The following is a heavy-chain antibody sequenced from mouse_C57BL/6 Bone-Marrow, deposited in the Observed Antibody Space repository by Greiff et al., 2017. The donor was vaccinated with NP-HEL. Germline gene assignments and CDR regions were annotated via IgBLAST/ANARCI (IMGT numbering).Heavy chain of an antibody. D-gene: IGHD1-1*01. J-gene: IGHJ2*01. V-gene: IGHV1-53*01. Sequence: QVQLKQPGTELVKPGASVKLSCKASGYTFTSYWMHWVKQRPGQGLEWIGNINPSNGGTNYNEKFKSKATLTVDKSSSTAYMQLSSLISEDSAVYYCARGDTTRSEDYWGQGTTLTVSS. CDR2: INPSNGGT. CDR1: GYTFTSYW. CDR3: ARGDTTRSEDY.